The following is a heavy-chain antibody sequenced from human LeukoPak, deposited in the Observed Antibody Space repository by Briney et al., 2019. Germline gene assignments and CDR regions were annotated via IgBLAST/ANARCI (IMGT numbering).Heavy chain of an antibody. CDR1: GYTFTSYY. CDR2: INPSGGST. J-gene: IGHJ4*02. Sequence: ASVKVSGKASGYTFTSYYMHWVRQAPGQGLEWMGIINPSGGSTSYAQKFQGRVTMTRDTSTSTVYMELSSLRSEDTAVYYCARAYVIVVPRYYFDYWGQGTLVTVSS. D-gene: IGHD2-21*01. CDR3: ARAYVIVVPRYYFDY. V-gene: IGHV1-46*01.